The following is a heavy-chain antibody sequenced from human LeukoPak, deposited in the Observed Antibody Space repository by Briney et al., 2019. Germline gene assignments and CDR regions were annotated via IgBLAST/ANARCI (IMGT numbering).Heavy chain of an antibody. CDR3: ARHEWTTTDAFDI. Sequence: NPSQTLSLTCTVSGGSISSGDYYWSWIRQPPGKGLEWIGYIYYSGSTYYNPSLKSRVTISVDTSKNQFSLKLSSVTAADTAVYYCARHEWTTTDAFDIWGQGTMVTVSS. J-gene: IGHJ3*02. V-gene: IGHV4-30-4*01. CDR1: GGSISSGDYY. D-gene: IGHD3-3*01. CDR2: IYYSGST.